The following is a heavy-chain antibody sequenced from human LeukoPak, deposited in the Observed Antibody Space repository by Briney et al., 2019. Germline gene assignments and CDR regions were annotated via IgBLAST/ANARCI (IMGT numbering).Heavy chain of an antibody. J-gene: IGHJ5*02. CDR1: GFTFSTYA. Sequence: GGSLRLSCVASGFTFSTYAIHWVRQAPGKGLEWVAVISFDGSNKLYADSVQGRFTISRDNSKNTLYLQMNSLRAEDTAVYYCAKVSSPWGQGTLVTVSS. V-gene: IGHV3-30-3*01. CDR3: AKVSSP. D-gene: IGHD2/OR15-2a*01. CDR2: ISFDGSNK.